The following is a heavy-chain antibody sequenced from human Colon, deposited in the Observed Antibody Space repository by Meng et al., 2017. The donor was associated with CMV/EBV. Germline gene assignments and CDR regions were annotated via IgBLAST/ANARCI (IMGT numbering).Heavy chain of an antibody. V-gene: IGHV3-74*01. CDR1: GFTFSSYW. J-gene: IGHJ6*02. CDR3: AKPKVGSTVYYYGLEV. Sequence: GESLKISCAASGFTFSSYWMHWVRQAPGKGLVWVSRINSDGSSTSYADSVKGRFTISRDNAKNTLYLQMNSLRAEDTAVYYCAKPKVGSTVYYYGLEVWGQGTTVTVSS. CDR2: INSDGSST. D-gene: IGHD5/OR15-5a*01.